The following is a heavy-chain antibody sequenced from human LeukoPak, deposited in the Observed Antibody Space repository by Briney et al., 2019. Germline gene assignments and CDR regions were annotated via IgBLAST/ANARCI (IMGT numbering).Heavy chain of an antibody. CDR3: ARGGGYCSSTSCYSIRGYFQH. CDR2: SSSSSSYI. J-gene: IGHJ1*01. Sequence: GGSLRLSCAASGFTFSSYSMNWVRQAPGKGLEWVSSSSSSSSYIYYADSVKGRFTISRDNAKNSLYLQMNSLRAEDTAVYYCARGGGYCSSTSCYSIRGYFQHWGQGTLVTVSS. V-gene: IGHV3-21*01. D-gene: IGHD2-2*02. CDR1: GFTFSSYS.